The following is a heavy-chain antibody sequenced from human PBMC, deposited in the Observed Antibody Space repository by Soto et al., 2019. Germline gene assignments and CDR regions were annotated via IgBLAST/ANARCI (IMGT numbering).Heavy chain of an antibody. J-gene: IGHJ4*02. V-gene: IGHV5-51*01. D-gene: IGHD3-10*01. CDR1: GYSFTSYW. CDR2: IYPGDSDT. CDR3: ARHENLYISYGSGSHIDY. Sequence: EVQLVQSGAEVKKPGESLKISCKGSGYSFTSYWIGWVRQMPGKGLEWMGIIYPGDSDTRYSPSFQGQVTISADKSISTAYLQWSSLKASDTAMYYCARHENLYISYGSGSHIDYWGQGTLVTVSS.